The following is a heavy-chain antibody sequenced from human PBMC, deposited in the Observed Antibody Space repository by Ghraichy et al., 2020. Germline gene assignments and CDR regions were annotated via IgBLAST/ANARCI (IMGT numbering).Heavy chain of an antibody. CDR3: ASFYDFWSGYEGWFDP. CDR2: IYYSGST. D-gene: IGHD3-3*01. J-gene: IGHJ5*02. CDR1: GGSISSYY. Sequence: SETLSLTCTVSGGSISSYYWSWIRQPPGKGLEWIGYIYYSGSTNYNPSLKSRVTISVDTFKNQFSLKLSSVTAADTVVYYCASFYDFWSGYEGWFDPWGQGTLVTVSS. V-gene: IGHV4-59*01.